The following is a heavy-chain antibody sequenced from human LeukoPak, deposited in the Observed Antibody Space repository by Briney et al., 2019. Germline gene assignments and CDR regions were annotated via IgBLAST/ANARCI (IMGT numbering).Heavy chain of an antibody. Sequence: SETLSLTCAVYGGSFSGYYWSWIRQPPGKGREWIGEINHSGSTNYNPPLKSRVTISLDTSKNQFSLKLSSVTAADTAVYYCARGRSRITIFGVVITNKGFDYWGQGTLVTVSS. D-gene: IGHD3-3*01. CDR3: ARGRSRITIFGVVITNKGFDY. CDR1: GGSFSGYY. J-gene: IGHJ4*02. CDR2: INHSGST. V-gene: IGHV4-34*01.